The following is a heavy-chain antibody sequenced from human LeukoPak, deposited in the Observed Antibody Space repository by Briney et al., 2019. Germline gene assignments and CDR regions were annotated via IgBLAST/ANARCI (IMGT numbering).Heavy chain of an antibody. CDR2: INPNSGGT. Sequence: ASVNVSCKASGYTFTGYYMHWVRQAPGQGLEWMGWINPNSGGTNYAQKFQGRVTMTRDTSISTAYMELSRLRSDDTAVYYCARAMGFIVVVPALDIWGQGTMVTVSS. J-gene: IGHJ3*02. CDR3: ARAMGFIVVVPALDI. V-gene: IGHV1-2*02. CDR1: GYTFTGYY. D-gene: IGHD2-2*01.